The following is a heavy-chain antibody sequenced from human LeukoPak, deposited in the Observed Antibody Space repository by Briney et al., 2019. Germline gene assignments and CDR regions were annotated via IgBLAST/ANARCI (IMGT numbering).Heavy chain of an antibody. J-gene: IGHJ6*03. CDR1: GDNFNNYI. CDR3: ARVDRSYFYLDV. V-gene: IGHV1-69*05. CDR2: VIPLFNPP. Sequence: GASVKVSCKASGDNFNNYIITWVRQAPGQGLEWMGGVIPLFNPPNYAQKFQGRVTIATDESTHTSYMELRSLRSDDTAVYYCARVDRSYFYLDVWGKGTTVTVSS.